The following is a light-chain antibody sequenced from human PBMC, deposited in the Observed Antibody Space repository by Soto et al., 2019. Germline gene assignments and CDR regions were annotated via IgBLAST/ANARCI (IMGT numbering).Light chain of an antibody. CDR2: DVS. CDR1: SSDVGGYNY. J-gene: IGLJ3*02. CDR3: SSYTSSSSNWV. V-gene: IGLV2-14*01. Sequence: QSALTQPASVSGSPGQSITISCTGTSSDVGGYNYVSWYQQHPGKAPILMIYDVSNRPSGVSNRFSGSKSANTASLTISGLQAEDEADYYCSSYTSSSSNWVFGGGTKLTVL.